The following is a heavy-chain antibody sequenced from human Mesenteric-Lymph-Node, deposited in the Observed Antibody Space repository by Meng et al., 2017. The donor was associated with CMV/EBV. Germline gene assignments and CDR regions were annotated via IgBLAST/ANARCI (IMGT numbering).Heavy chain of an antibody. J-gene: IGHJ4*01. CDR2: IYYIGSA. CDR3: ARQPGVAVLGTDY. D-gene: IGHD6-19*01. CDR1: GASIFTSTYY. V-gene: IGHV4-39*01. Sequence: VSGASIFTSTYYWAWIRQPPGKALEWIGSIYYIGSAYYNPSLKSRLTISVDTSKNQFSLKLTSVTAADTAVYYCARQPGVAVLGTDYWGQGSLVTVSS.